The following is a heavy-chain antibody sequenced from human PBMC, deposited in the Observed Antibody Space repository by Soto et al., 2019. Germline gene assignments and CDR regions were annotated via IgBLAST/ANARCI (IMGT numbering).Heavy chain of an antibody. J-gene: IGHJ6*02. CDR3: VRHGYSGSYSYYYGMDV. CDR2: IYHSGST. V-gene: IGHV4-30-4*01. CDR1: GGSITRDYSC. Sequence: SETLSLTCTVAGGSITRDYSCWSWIRQPPGEGLEWIGHIYHSGSTYYNPSLKSQVTISVDRSKNQFSLKLRSVTAADTAVYYCVRHGYSGSYSYYYGMDVWGQGTTVTVSS. D-gene: IGHD1-26*01.